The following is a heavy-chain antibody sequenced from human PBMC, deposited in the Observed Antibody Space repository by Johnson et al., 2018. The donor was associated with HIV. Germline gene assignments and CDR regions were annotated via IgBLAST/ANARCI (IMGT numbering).Heavy chain of an antibody. CDR1: GFTFSSYD. Sequence: EVQLVESGGGLVQPGGSLRLSCAASGFTFSSYDMHWVRQATGKGLEWVSAIGTAGDTYYPGSVKGRFTISRENAKNSLYLQMNSLRAEDTAVYYCAGGSYNDAFDIWGQGTMVTVSS. CDR2: IGTAGDT. CDR3: AGGSYNDAFDI. J-gene: IGHJ3*02. V-gene: IGHV3-13*01. D-gene: IGHD1-26*01.